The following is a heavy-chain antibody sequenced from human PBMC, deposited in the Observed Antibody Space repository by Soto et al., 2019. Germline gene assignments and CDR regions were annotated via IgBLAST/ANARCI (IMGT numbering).Heavy chain of an antibody. CDR2: INPKSGGT. CDR3: ARDYGGATLDYFDY. CDR1: GYTFTGYY. D-gene: IGHD1-26*01. V-gene: IGHV1-2*02. Sequence: HVQLVQSGAEVKKPGASVKVSCKASGYTFTGYYMHWVRQAPGQGLEWMGWINPKSGGTNYAQKFQGRVTMTRDTSINTAYKELSRLRSDDTAVYYCARDYGGATLDYFDYWGQGNLVTVSS. J-gene: IGHJ4*02.